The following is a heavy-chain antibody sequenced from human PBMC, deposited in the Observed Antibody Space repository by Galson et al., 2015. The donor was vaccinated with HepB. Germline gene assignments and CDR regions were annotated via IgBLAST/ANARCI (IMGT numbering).Heavy chain of an antibody. Sequence: SLRLSCAASGFTFSSYWMSWVRQAPGKGLEWVANIKQDGSEKYYVDSVKGRFTISRDNAKNSLYLQMNSLRAEDTAVYYCARVAAADTGGFDYWGQGTLVTVSS. J-gene: IGHJ4*02. CDR3: ARVAAADTGGFDY. CDR2: IKQDGSEK. V-gene: IGHV3-7*03. D-gene: IGHD6-13*01. CDR1: GFTFSSYW.